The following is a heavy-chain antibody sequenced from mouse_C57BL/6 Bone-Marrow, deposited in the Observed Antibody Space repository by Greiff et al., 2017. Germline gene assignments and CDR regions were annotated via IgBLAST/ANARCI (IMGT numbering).Heavy chain of an antibody. D-gene: IGHD1-1*01. J-gene: IGHJ2*01. V-gene: IGHV5-16*01. Sequence: EVQVVESEGGLVQPGSSMKLSCTASGFTFSDYYMAWVRQVPEKGLEWVANINYDGSSTYYLDSLKSRFIISRDNAKNILYLQMSSLKSEDTATYYCARVYYGSKYYFDYWGQGTTLTVSS. CDR1: GFTFSDYY. CDR2: INYDGSST. CDR3: ARVYYGSKYYFDY.